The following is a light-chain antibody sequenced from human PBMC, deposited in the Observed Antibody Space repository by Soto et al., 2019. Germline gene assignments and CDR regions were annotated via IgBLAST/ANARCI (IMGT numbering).Light chain of an antibody. J-gene: IGLJ7*01. CDR2: EVS. V-gene: IGLV2-23*02. Sequence: QSALTQPASVSGSPGQSITISCTGTSSDVGSHNLVSWYQQHPGQAPNLMIYEVSERPFGVSARFAAYKSGNTPSLTISGLQAEDEADYYCCSDGGSRAVFGGGTQLTLL. CDR3: CSDGGSRAV. CDR1: SSDVGSHNL.